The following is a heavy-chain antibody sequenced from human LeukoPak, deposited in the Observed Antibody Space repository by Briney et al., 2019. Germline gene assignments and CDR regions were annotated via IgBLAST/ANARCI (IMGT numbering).Heavy chain of an antibody. V-gene: IGHV3-74*01. D-gene: IGHD2-15*01. Sequence: PGGSLRLSCAASGFTFSSYWMHWVRQAPGKGLVWVSRINSDGSSTSYADSVKGRFTISRDNAKNTLYLQMNSLRAEDTAVYYCARVGCSGGSCYIDAFDIWGQGTMVTVSS. CDR1: GFTFSSYW. CDR3: ARVGCSGGSCYIDAFDI. CDR2: INSDGSST. J-gene: IGHJ3*02.